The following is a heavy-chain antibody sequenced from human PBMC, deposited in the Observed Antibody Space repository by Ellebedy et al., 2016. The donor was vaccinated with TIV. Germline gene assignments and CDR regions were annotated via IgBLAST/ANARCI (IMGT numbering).Heavy chain of an antibody. Sequence: GESLKISCEASGFSFGNYVMIWVRQAPGKGLDWVSVISGIDGSTYYADSVKGRFTVSLDKSEKTAFLQMNSLRAEDTAEYFCAREGYTSTRCGPYDLWGQGTMVTVS. J-gene: IGHJ3*01. V-gene: IGHV3-23*01. CDR2: ISGIDGST. CDR1: GFSFGNYV. CDR3: AREGYTSTRCGPYDL. D-gene: IGHD5-12*01.